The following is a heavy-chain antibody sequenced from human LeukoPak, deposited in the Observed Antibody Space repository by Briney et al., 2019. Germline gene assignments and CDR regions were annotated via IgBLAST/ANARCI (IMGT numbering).Heavy chain of an antibody. V-gene: IGHV3-23*01. CDR2: LSAGGGST. J-gene: IGHJ4*02. CDR1: GFTFSGYA. Sequence: PGGSLRLSCAASGFTFSGYAMSWVRQAPGKGLEWVSGLSAGGGSTYYADSVKGRFTISRDNAKNSLYLQMNSLRAEDTAIYYCTRVGYIDEGIDYWGQGTLVTVSS. D-gene: IGHD5-24*01. CDR3: TRVGYIDEGIDY.